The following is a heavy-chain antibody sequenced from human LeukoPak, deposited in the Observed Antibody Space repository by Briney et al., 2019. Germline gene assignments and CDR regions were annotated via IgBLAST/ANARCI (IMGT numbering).Heavy chain of an antibody. V-gene: IGHV3-66*03. CDR2: IRDSGET. D-gene: IGHD4-17*01. CDR3: ARDRAVTQDWVEFDP. Sequence: PGGSLRLSCAGSGFSVSNYYMSWVRQAPGKGLEWVSLIRDSGETFYADSVKGRFTISRDNSKNTMYLQKNRLRVEDTAVYFCARDRAVTQDWVEFDPWGQEPWSPSPQ. J-gene: IGHJ5*02. CDR1: GFSVSNYY.